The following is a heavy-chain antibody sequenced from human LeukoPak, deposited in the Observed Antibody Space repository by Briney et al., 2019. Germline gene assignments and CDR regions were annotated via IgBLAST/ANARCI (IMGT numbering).Heavy chain of an antibody. V-gene: IGHV1-69*13. J-gene: IGHJ4*02. CDR1: GGTFSSYA. CDR2: IIPIFGTA. CDR3: ARAQPQEMATIAGTHDLDY. Sequence: ASVKVSCKASGGTFSSYAISWVRQAPGQGLEWMGGIIPIFGTANYAQKFRGRVTITADESTSTAYMELSSLRSEDTAVYYCARAQPQEMATIAGTHDLDYWGQGTLVTVSS. D-gene: IGHD5-24*01.